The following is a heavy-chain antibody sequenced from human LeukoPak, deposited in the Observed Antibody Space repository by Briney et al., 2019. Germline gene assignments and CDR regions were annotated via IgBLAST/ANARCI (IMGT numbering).Heavy chain of an antibody. D-gene: IGHD5-18*01. V-gene: IGHV4-4*07. Sequence: SETLSLTCTVSGGSISSYYWSWIRQPAGKGLEWIGRIYTSGSTNYNPSLKSRVTMSVDTSKNQFPLKLSSVTAADTAVYYCAAGYSYGLTFDYWGQGTLVTVSS. CDR1: GGSISSYY. J-gene: IGHJ4*02. CDR3: AAGYSYGLTFDY. CDR2: IYTSGST.